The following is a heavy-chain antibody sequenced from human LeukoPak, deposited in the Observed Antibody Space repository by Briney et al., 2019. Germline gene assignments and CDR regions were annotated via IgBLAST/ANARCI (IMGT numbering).Heavy chain of an antibody. J-gene: IGHJ6*02. Sequence: ASVKVSCKASGYTFTSYGISWVRQAPGQGPEWMGWISAYNGNTNYAQKLQGRVTMTTDTSTSTAYMELRSLRSDDTAVYYCARDIVVVPAAMNYYYGMDVWGQGTTVTVSS. CDR2: ISAYNGNT. V-gene: IGHV1-18*01. CDR1: GYTFTSYG. CDR3: ARDIVVVPAAMNYYYGMDV. D-gene: IGHD2-2*01.